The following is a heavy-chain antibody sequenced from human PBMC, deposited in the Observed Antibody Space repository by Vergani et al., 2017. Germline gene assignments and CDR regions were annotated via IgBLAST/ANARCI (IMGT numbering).Heavy chain of an antibody. D-gene: IGHD6-13*01. V-gene: IGHV1-69-2*01. CDR1: GYTFTDYY. J-gene: IGHJ4*02. CDR2: VDPEDGET. Sequence: EVQLVHSGAEVKKPGATVKISCTVSGYTFTDYYMHWVQQAPGKGLEWMGLVDPEDGETIYAEKLQGRVTITADTSTDTAYMELSSLGSEDTAVYYCATVNPERESIIWYHYFDYWGQGTLVTVSS. CDR3: ATVNPERESIIWYHYFDY.